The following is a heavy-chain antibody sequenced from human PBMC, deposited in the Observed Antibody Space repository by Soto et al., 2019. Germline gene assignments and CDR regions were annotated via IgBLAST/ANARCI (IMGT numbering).Heavy chain of an antibody. D-gene: IGHD5-12*01. CDR1: GFTFSIYS. V-gene: IGHV3-48*02. CDR3: ARTSGHGGYSGYAWPDY. J-gene: IGHJ4*02. CDR2: ISSSSSTI. Sequence: GESLKISCAASGFTFSIYSMNWVRQAPGKGLEWVSYISSSSSTIYYADSVKGRFTISRDNAKNSLYLQMNSLRDEDTAVYYCARTSGHGGYSGYAWPDYWGQGTLVTVSS.